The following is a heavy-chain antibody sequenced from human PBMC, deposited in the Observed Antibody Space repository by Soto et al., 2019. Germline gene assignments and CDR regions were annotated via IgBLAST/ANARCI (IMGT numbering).Heavy chain of an antibody. Sequence: EVQLVESGGGLVQPGGSLRLSCAASGFSFNSFWMSWVRQAPGKGLEWVANIDQGGGEKYFADSVKGRFTISRENAKQSLYLQMSSLRAEDTAVYYCARDTPYSSSWGPLDSWGQGILVTVSS. CDR3: ARDTPYSSSWGPLDS. D-gene: IGHD6-13*01. CDR1: GFSFNSFW. V-gene: IGHV3-7*01. J-gene: IGHJ4*02. CDR2: IDQGGGEK.